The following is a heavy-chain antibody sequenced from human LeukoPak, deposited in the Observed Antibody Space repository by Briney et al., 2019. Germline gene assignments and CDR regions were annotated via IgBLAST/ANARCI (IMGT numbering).Heavy chain of an antibody. CDR3: ARGLAVAALEYFQH. CDR2: IIPIFGTA. Sequence: SVKVSCKASGGTFSSYAISWVRQAPGQGLEWMGGIIPIFGTANYAQKFQGRVTITADESTSTAYMELSSLRSEDTAVYYCARGLAVAALEYFQHWGQDTLVTVSS. J-gene: IGHJ1*01. V-gene: IGHV1-69*01. CDR1: GGTFSSYA. D-gene: IGHD6-19*01.